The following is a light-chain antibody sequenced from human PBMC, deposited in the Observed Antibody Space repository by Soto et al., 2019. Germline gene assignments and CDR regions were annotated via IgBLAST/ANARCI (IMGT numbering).Light chain of an antibody. Sequence: QPVLTQPPSASGTPGQRVSISCSGSSSNIGRNTVNWYQQLPGTAPKLLIYSGNQRPSGVPDRFSGFKSGTSASLAISGLQSEDEADYYCAAWDDSLNGRVFGGGTKLTVL. CDR2: SGN. V-gene: IGLV1-44*01. CDR1: SSNIGRNT. J-gene: IGLJ3*02. CDR3: AAWDDSLNGRV.